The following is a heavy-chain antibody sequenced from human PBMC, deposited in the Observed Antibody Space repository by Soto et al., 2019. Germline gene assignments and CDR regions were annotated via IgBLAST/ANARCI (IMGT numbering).Heavy chain of an antibody. J-gene: IGHJ4*02. Sequence: QVQLQESGPGLVKPSQTLSLTCTVSGGSISSGGYYWRWIRQHPGKGLEWIGYIYYSASTYYNPSLKSRVTISVDTSKNQFSLKLSSVTAADTAVYYCARKFSSSWYWDYWGQGTLVTVSS. CDR3: ARKFSSSWYWDY. CDR1: GGSISSGGYY. CDR2: IYYSAST. D-gene: IGHD6-13*01. V-gene: IGHV4-31*03.